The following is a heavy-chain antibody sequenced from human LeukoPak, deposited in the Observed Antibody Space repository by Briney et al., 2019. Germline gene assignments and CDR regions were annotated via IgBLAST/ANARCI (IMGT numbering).Heavy chain of an antibody. CDR3: ARVVVVTAQDY. D-gene: IGHD2-21*02. V-gene: IGHV1-2*02. CDR1: GYTFTGYY. Sequence: HVASVKVSCEASGYTFTGYYMHWVRQAPGQGLEWMGWINPNSGGTNYAQKFQGRVTMTRDTSIGTAYMELSRLRSDDTAVYYCARVVVVTAQDYWGQGTLVTASS. CDR2: INPNSGGT. J-gene: IGHJ4*02.